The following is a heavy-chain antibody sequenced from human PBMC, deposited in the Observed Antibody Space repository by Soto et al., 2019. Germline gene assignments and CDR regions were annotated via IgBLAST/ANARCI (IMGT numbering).Heavy chain of an antibody. CDR1: GFALSSYS. J-gene: IGHJ3*01. CDR3: AREAGYCGAGSSFPRAFEL. Sequence: EVQLVESGGRLVKPGGSLRLSCAVSGFALSSYSIAWVRQAPGKGLEWVSFTFNYAGRLYYADSVKGRFALSRDDAKNSVYLQMISLRAADTSVYYSAREAGYCGAGSSFPRAFELWGQGTVVTVSS. CDR2: TFNYAGRL. V-gene: IGHV3-21*01. D-gene: IGHD2-21*01.